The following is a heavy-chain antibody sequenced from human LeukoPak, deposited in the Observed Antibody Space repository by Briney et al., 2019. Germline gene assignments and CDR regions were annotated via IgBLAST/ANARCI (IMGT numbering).Heavy chain of an antibody. J-gene: IGHJ4*02. CDR3: AKRPRGSSWGYSDY. Sequence: GGSLRLSCAASGFTFSSYAMSWVRQAPGKGLEWVSAISGSGGSTYYADSVKGRFTISRDNSKNTLYLQMNSLRAEDTAVYYCAKRPRGSSWGYSDYWGQGTLVTVSS. CDR1: GFTFSSYA. D-gene: IGHD1-26*01. V-gene: IGHV3-23*01. CDR2: ISGSGGST.